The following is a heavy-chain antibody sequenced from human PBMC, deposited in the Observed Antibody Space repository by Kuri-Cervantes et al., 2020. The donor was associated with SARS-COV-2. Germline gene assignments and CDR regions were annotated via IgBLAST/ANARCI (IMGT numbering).Heavy chain of an antibody. J-gene: IGHJ4*02. CDR2: INHSGST. Sequence: SETLSLTCAVYGGSFSGYYWSWIRQSPGKGLEWIGEINHSGSTNYNPSLKSRVTISVDRSKNQFSLKLSSVTAADTAVYYCARDGSGGDADYWGQGTLVTVSS. V-gene: IGHV4-34*01. CDR1: GGSFSGYY. CDR3: ARDGSGGDADY. D-gene: IGHD2-15*01.